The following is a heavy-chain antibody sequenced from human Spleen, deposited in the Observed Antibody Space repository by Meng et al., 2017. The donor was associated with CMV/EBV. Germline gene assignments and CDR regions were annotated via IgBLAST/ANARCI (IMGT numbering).Heavy chain of an antibody. V-gene: IGHV4-38-2*02. J-gene: IGHJ5*02. CDR2: IYHSGST. D-gene: IGHD3-10*01. CDR3: ARGTPITMVRGVTNWFDP. CDR1: GYSISSGYY. Sequence: SETLSLTCTVSGYSISSGYYWGWIRQPPGKGLEWIGSIYHSGSTYYNPSLKSRVTISVDTSKNQFSLKLSSVTAADTAVYYCARGTPITMVRGVTNWFDPWGQGTLVTVSS.